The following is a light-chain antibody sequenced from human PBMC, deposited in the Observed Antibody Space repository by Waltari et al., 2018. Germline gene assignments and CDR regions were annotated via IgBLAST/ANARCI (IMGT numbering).Light chain of an antibody. CDR2: DAF. CDR1: QSVGRY. V-gene: IGKV3-20*01. J-gene: IGKJ1*01. Sequence: EIVLTQSPGTLSLSPGERATFSCRASQSVGRYLAWYQQKPGQAPRLLIYDAFTRATGSPDWVSGSGSGTDCSLTSSRLGSEEFAVYYCQKYVNLPATFGQGTKVEI. CDR3: QKYVNLPAT.